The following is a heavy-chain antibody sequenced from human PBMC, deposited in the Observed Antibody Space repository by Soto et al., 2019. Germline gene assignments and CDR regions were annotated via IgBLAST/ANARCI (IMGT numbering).Heavy chain of an antibody. CDR3: ARHEMATIEY. CDR2: IYYSGST. Sequence: SETLSLTCTVSGGSISSYYWSWIRQPPGKGLEWIGYIYYSGSTNYNPSLKSRVTISVDTSKNQFSLKLSSVTAADTAVYYCARHEMATIEYWGQGTLVTVSS. CDR1: GGSISSYY. V-gene: IGHV4-59*08. J-gene: IGHJ4*02. D-gene: IGHD5-12*01.